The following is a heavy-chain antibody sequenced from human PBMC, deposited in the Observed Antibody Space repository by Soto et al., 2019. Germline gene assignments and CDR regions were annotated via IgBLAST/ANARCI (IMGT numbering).Heavy chain of an antibody. V-gene: IGHV1-69*06. CDR1: GATFTKYA. Sequence: QLQLVQSGAEVKKPGSSVRVSCKASGATFTKYAISWLRQAPGQGLEWMGGIVPVFGTLNHAQRFKGRVTITADKSTSTSYVELTSLTAKDTAVYYCAGVAAGSTWYYFAYWGQGTRVTVSS. J-gene: IGHJ4*02. D-gene: IGHD2-15*01. CDR3: AGVAAGSTWYYFAY. CDR2: IVPVFGTL.